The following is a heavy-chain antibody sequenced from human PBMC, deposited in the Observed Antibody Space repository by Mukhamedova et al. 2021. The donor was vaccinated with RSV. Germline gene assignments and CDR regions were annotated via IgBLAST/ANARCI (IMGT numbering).Heavy chain of an antibody. CDR3: ARGPEPLKPIAATPWFDP. Sequence: STWWMTWVRQAPGKGLEWVASIKQDGSEKYYVDSVKGRFTISRDNTKNSLYLQMTGLRAEDSGLYSCARGPEPLKPIAATPWFDPWGQG. CDR1: STWW. D-gene: IGHD1-14*01. J-gene: IGHJ5*02. V-gene: IGHV3-7*01. CDR2: IKQDGSEK.